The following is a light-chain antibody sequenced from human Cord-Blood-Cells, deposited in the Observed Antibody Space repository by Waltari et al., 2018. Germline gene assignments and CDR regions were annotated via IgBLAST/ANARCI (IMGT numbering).Light chain of an antibody. CDR3: QQSYSTPST. CDR1: KSISSY. CDR2: AAS. Sequence: DIQITQSPSSLSSSVGDRVTITFRASKSISSYLNWYQQKPGKAPKLLIYAASSLQTGVRSRIIGSGSGSDLTLSNSSLQPEDFATNYCQQSYSTPSTFGQGTKLEIK. V-gene: IGKV1-39*01. J-gene: IGKJ2*01.